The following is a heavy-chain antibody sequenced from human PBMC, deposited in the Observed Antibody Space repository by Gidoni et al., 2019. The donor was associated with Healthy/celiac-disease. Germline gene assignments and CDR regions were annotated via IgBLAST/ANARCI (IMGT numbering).Heavy chain of an antibody. V-gene: IGHV3-43D*04. Sequence: EVQLVESGGVVVQPGGSLRLSCAASGFTFDDYAMHWVRQAPGKGLEWVSLISWDGGSTYYADSVKGRFTISRDNSKNSLYLPMNSLRAEDTALYYCAKDNYDYVWGSYRHYYFDYWGQGTLVTVSS. CDR1: GFTFDDYA. D-gene: IGHD3-16*02. CDR2: ISWDGGST. J-gene: IGHJ4*02. CDR3: AKDNYDYVWGSYRHYYFDY.